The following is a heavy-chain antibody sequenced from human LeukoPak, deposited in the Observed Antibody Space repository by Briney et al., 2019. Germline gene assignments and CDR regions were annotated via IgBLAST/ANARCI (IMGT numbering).Heavy chain of an antibody. D-gene: IGHD3-22*01. J-gene: IGHJ4*02. Sequence: SETLSLTCTVSGGSISSYYWSWIRQPAGKGLEWIGRIYTSGSTNYNPSLKSRATMSVDTSKNQFSLKLSSVTAADTAVYYCARDSPSYDSSGNFDYWGQGTLVTVSS. CDR3: ARDSPSYDSSGNFDY. CDR2: IYTSGST. V-gene: IGHV4-4*07. CDR1: GGSISSYY.